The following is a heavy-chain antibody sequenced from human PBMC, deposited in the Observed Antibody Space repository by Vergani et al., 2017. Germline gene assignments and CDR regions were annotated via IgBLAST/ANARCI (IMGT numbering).Heavy chain of an antibody. CDR2: INPNSGGT. Sequence: QVQLVQSGAEVKKPGASVKVSCKASGYTFTGYYMHWVRQAPGQGLEWMGWINPNSGGTNYAQKFQGRVTMTRDTSISTAYMELSRLRSDDTAVYYFASSRLGYSSSWSPFDYWGQGTLVTVSS. CDR1: GYTFTGYY. CDR3: ASSRLGYSSSWSPFDY. D-gene: IGHD6-13*01. V-gene: IGHV1-2*02. J-gene: IGHJ4*02.